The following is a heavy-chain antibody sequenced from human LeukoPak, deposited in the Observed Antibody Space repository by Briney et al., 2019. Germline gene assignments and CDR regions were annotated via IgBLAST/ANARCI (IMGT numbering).Heavy chain of an antibody. D-gene: IGHD4-23*01. V-gene: IGHV3-74*01. J-gene: IGHJ5*02. CDR2: INSDGSST. CDR3: ARDLKTTVVSGFDP. Sequence: PSETLSLTCAVYGGSFSGYYWSWIRQPPGKGLVWVSRINSDGSSTSYADSVKGRFTISRDNAKNTLYLQMNSLRAEDTAVYYCARDLKTTVVSGFDPWGQGTLVTVSS. CDR1: GGSFSGYY.